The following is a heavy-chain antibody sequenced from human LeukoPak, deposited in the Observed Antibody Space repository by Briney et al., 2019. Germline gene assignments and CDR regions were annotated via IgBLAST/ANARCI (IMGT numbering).Heavy chain of an antibody. CDR2: IYYSGST. D-gene: IGHD3-10*01. V-gene: IGHV4-39*07. CDR1: GGSISSSTYY. CDR3: ARGGYYGSGNDFRFDP. Sequence: PSETLSLTCTVSGGSISSSTYYWGWIRQPPGKGLEWIGSIYYSGSTYYNPSLKSRVTISVDTSKNQFSLKLSSVTAADTAIYYCARGGYYGSGNDFRFDPWGQGTRVTVSS. J-gene: IGHJ5*02.